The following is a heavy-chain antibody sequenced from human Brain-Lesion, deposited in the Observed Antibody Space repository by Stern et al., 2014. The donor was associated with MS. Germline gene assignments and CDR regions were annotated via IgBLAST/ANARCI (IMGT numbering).Heavy chain of an antibody. CDR3: ARGSREVLLPRFYFDY. V-gene: IGHV4-31*03. J-gene: IGHJ4*02. D-gene: IGHD3-3*01. Sequence: QVQLVQSGPGLVKPSQTLSLTCTVSGGSISSGNYYWSWIRQHQGKGRRWFGPIFHSGSTYYNPPLKSRVTTSIDTSKNQFSLKLSSVTAADTAVYYCARGSREVLLPRFYFDYWGQGTLVTVSS. CDR1: GGSISSGNYY. CDR2: IFHSGST.